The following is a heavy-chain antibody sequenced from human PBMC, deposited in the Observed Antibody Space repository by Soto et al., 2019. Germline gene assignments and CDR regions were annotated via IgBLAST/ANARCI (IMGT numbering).Heavy chain of an antibody. CDR1: GYTFTSYA. CDR2: INAGNGNT. Sequence: ASVKVSCKASGYTFTSYAMHWVRQAPGQRLEWMGWINAGNGNTKYSQKFQGRVTITRDTSASTAYMELSSLRSEDTAVYYCVRGLSTIYGSGSYWPDDAFDIWGQGTMVTVSS. V-gene: IGHV1-3*01. J-gene: IGHJ3*02. CDR3: VRGLSTIYGSGSYWPDDAFDI. D-gene: IGHD3-10*01.